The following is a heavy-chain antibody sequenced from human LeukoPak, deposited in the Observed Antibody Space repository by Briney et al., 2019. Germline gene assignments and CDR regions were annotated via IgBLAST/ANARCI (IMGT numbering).Heavy chain of an antibody. J-gene: IGHJ4*02. CDR2: IKQDGSEK. D-gene: IGHD2-15*01. V-gene: IGHV3-7*01. Sequence: GGSLRLSCAASGFTFGSYWMSWVRQAPGKGLEWVANIKQDGSEKNYVDSVKGRFTISRDNAKNSLYLQMNSLRVEDTAVYYCARAKEAAFDYWGQGTLVTVSS. CDR1: GFTFGSYW. CDR3: ARAKEAAFDY.